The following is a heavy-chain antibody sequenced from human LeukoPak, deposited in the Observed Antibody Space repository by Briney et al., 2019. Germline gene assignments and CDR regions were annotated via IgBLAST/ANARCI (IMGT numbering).Heavy chain of an antibody. CDR3: ARAYCGGDCYFYYYHGMDV. CDR1: GGSISSGGYY. Sequence: SETLSLTCTVSGGSISSGGYYWSWIRQHPGKGLEWGGYIYYSGSTYYNPPLKSRVTIALDTSKNHFSLKLSSVTAADTAVYYCARAYCGGDCYFYYYHGMDVWGQGTTVTVSS. CDR2: IYYSGST. V-gene: IGHV4-31*03. D-gene: IGHD2-21*02. J-gene: IGHJ6*02.